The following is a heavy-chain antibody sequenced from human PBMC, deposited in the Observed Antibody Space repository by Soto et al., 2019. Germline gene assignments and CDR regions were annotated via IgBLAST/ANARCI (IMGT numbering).Heavy chain of an antibody. CDR1: GFTFSSYA. Sequence: GGSLRLSCAASGFTFSSYAMTWVREAPGKGLEWVPTISGSGGSTYYADSVKGRFTISRDNSKKTLYLQMNSLRAEDTAVYYCGTLTPTRYFDSWGQGTLVTVSS. D-gene: IGHD7-27*01. CDR2: ISGSGGST. V-gene: IGHV3-23*01. J-gene: IGHJ4*02. CDR3: GTLTPTRYFDS.